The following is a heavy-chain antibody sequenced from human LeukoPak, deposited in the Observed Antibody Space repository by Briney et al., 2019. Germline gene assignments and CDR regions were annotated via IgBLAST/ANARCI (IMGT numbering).Heavy chain of an antibody. CDR2: ISAYNGNT. CDR3: ARGFHDILTGYYSFFFGY. V-gene: IGHV1-18*01. Sequence: ASVKVSCKASGYTFSSYGISWVRQAPGQGLEWMEWISAYNGNTKYAQKLQGRVTMTTDTSTSTAYMELRSLRSDDTAVYYCARGFHDILTGYYSFFFGYWGQGTLVTVSS. CDR1: GYTFSSYG. J-gene: IGHJ4*02. D-gene: IGHD3-9*01.